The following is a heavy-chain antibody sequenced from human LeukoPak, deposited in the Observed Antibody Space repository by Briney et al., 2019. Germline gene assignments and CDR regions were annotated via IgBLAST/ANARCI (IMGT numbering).Heavy chain of an antibody. D-gene: IGHD6-19*01. V-gene: IGHV3-23*01. J-gene: IGHJ4*02. CDR2: ISGSGGST. CDR1: GFTFSSYG. CDR3: AKDRAGWSLDY. Sequence: QPGRSLRLSCAASGFTFSSYGMHWVRQAPGKGLEWVSAISGSGGSTYYADSVKGRFTISRDNSKNTLYLQMNSLRAEDTAVYYCAKDRAGWSLDYWGQGTLVTVSS.